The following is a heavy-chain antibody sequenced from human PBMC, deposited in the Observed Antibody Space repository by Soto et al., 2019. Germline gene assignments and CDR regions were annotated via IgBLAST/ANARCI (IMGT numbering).Heavy chain of an antibody. CDR3: ASESSSRPLPYYYYCGMDV. CDR1: GGTFSSYA. Sequence: QVQLVQSGAEVKKPGSSVKVSCKASGGTFSSYAISWVRQAPGQGLEWMGGIIPILGTANYAQKLQGRVTITADESTSTAYMELSSLRSEDTVVYYCASESSSRPLPYYYYCGMDVWGQGTTVTVSS. V-gene: IGHV1-69*01. J-gene: IGHJ6*02. CDR2: IIPILGTA. D-gene: IGHD6-6*01.